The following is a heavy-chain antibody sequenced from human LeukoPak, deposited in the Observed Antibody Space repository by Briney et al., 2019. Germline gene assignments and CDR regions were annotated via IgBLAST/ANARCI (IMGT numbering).Heavy chain of an antibody. V-gene: IGHV3-15*01. D-gene: IGHD3-22*01. CDR3: TTFDYYNGSGYYYRFDF. J-gene: IGHJ4*02. CDR1: GFTFSNAW. Sequence: GGSLRLSCAASGFTFSNAWMSWVRQAPGKGLEWVGRINSKIDGGTIDYAAPVKGRFTISRDDSKNTLYLQMNSLKTEDTGVYYCTTFDYYNGSGYYYRFDFWGQGTLVTVSS. CDR2: INSKIDGGTI.